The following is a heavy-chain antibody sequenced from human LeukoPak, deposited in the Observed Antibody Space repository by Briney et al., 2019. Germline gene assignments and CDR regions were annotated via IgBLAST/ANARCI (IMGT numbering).Heavy chain of an antibody. Sequence: GESLRLSCAASGFTFSSYSMNWVRQAPGKGLEWGSSISSSSSYIYYADTVKGRFTISRDNAKNSLYLQMNSLRAEDTAVYYCARDEIFGVVRRDFDYWGQGTLVTVSS. CDR2: ISSSSSYI. J-gene: IGHJ4*02. CDR3: ARDEIFGVVRRDFDY. CDR1: GFTFSSYS. V-gene: IGHV3-21*01. D-gene: IGHD3-3*01.